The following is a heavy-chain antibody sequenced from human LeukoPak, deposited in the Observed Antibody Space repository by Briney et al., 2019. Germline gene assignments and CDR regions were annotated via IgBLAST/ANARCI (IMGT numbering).Heavy chain of an antibody. J-gene: IGHJ4*02. D-gene: IGHD3-3*01. Sequence: PGGALRLSCTVSRFMLTRFSTRTGCDGPGGGLEWGSNVIQVVSVTSYVDSVKGRFTISRDNAKKSLYLQMNSLRAEDTAVYYCVRVDFWSGSYYWVQVTVVTVSS. CDR2: VIQVVSVT. CDR3: VRVDFWSGSYY. V-gene: IGHV3-7*01. CDR1: RFMLTRFS.